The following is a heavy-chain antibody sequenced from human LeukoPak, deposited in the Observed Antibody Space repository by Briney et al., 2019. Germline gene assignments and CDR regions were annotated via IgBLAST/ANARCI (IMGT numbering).Heavy chain of an antibody. J-gene: IGHJ3*02. CDR1: GGSISSSSYY. Sequence: PSETLSLTCTVSGGSISSSSYYWGWIRQPPGKGLEWIGSINYSGSTYYNPSLKSRVTISVDTSKNQFSLKLSSVTAADTAVYYCAFDHTGYDAFDIWGQGTMVTVSS. CDR3: AFDHTGYDAFDI. D-gene: IGHD3-9*01. V-gene: IGHV4-39*01. CDR2: INYSGST.